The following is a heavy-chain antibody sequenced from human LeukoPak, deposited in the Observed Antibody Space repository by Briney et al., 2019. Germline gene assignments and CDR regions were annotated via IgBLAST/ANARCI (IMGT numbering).Heavy chain of an antibody. CDR1: GGSISSGGYS. V-gene: IGHV4-30-2*01. Sequence: SETLSLTCAVSGGSISSGGYSWSWIQQPPGKGLEWIGYIYHSGSTYYNPSLKSRVTISVDRSKNQFSLKLSSVTAADTAVYYCARDRVGDYFDYWGQGTLVTVSS. CDR2: IYHSGST. CDR3: ARDRVGDYFDY. J-gene: IGHJ4*02. D-gene: IGHD1-26*01.